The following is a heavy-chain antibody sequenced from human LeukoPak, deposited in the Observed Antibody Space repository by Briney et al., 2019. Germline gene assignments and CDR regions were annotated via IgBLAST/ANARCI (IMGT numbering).Heavy chain of an antibody. CDR2: IWYDGSNK. CDR1: GLTFSSYG. J-gene: IGHJ4*02. V-gene: IGHV3-33*01. Sequence: GGSLRLSCAASGLTFSSYGMHWVRQAPGKGLEWVAVIWYDGSNKYYADSVKGRFTISRDNSKNTLYLQMNSLRAEDTAVYYRARSIAAAGSTDYWGQGTLVTVSS. CDR3: ARSIAAAGSTDY. D-gene: IGHD6-13*01.